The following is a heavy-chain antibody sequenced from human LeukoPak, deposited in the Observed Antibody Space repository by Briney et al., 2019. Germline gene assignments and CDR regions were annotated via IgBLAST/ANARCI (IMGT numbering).Heavy chain of an antibody. CDR2: ISAYNGNT. CDR1: GYTFTIYG. J-gene: IGHJ4*02. CDR3: ARIHEPGIAVAALDY. D-gene: IGHD6-19*01. Sequence: ASVTVSFKASGYTFTIYGISWVRQPPGQGLEWMGWISAYNGNTNYAQTLQVRVTMTTDTSTSTAYMELRSLRSDDTAVYYCARIHEPGIAVAALDYWGQGTLVTVSS. V-gene: IGHV1-18*01.